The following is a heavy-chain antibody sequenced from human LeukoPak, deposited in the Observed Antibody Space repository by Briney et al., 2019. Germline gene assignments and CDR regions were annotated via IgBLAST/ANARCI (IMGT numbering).Heavy chain of an antibody. CDR3: ARDVYRSFDY. D-gene: IGHD5/OR15-5a*01. CDR2: IKYDGSDE. J-gene: IGHJ4*02. CDR1: GFTFSTSW. Sequence: GGSLRLSCVASGFTFSTSWMNWVRQAPAKGLEWVANIKYDGSDEYYVDSVKGRFTISRDNAQNSLYLQMNNLRAEDTAVYYCARDVYRSFDYWGQGSLVTVSS. V-gene: IGHV3-7*01.